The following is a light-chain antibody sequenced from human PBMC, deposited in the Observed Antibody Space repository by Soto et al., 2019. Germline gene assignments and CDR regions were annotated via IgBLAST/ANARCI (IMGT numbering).Light chain of an antibody. CDR2: DAS. V-gene: IGKV3D-15*01. CDR3: QQYNNWPPIT. CDR1: QSVRSN. Sequence: QSPATLSVSAGERATLSCRARQSVRSNLAWYQQKPGQAPRLLIYDASTRATGIPARFSGSGSGTEFILTISSLQSEDFGVYYCQQYNNWPPITFGQGTRLEIK. J-gene: IGKJ5*01.